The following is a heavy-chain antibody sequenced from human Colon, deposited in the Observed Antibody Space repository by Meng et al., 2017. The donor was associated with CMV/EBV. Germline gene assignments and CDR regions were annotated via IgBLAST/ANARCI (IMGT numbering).Heavy chain of an antibody. D-gene: IGHD5-18*01. V-gene: IGHV3-11*04. CDR3: ARDLQLST. Sequence: GESLKISCAASGFTFSDYYMSWIRQAPGKGLEWLSYISSSGSTIYYADSVKGRFTIFRDNAKNSLHLQMNSLRADDTAVYYCARDLQLSTWGQGTLVTVSS. CDR2: ISSSGSTI. J-gene: IGHJ5*02. CDR1: GFTFSDYY.